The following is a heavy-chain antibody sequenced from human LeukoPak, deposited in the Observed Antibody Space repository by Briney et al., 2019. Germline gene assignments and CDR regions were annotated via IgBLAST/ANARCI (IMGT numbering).Heavy chain of an antibody. D-gene: IGHD4-17*01. J-gene: IGHJ4*02. V-gene: IGHV3-21*01. CDR2: ISSYSSYI. CDR1: EFTFSSYD. CDR3: ARDRSNGDYAFDY. Sequence: GGSLRLSCAASEFTFSSYDINWVRQAPGKGLEWVSSISSYSSYIYYADSVKGRFTISRDNAKNSLYLQMNSLRAEDTAVYYCARDRSNGDYAFDYWGQGALVTVSS.